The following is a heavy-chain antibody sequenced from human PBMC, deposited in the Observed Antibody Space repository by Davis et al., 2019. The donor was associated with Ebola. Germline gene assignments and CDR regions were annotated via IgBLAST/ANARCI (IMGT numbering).Heavy chain of an antibody. J-gene: IGHJ4*02. V-gene: IGHV3-33*01. CDR3: AGNYDILTGTPFDY. Sequence: PGGSLRLSCAASGFTFSSYGMHWVRQAPGKGLEWVAVIWYDGSNKYYADSVKGRFTISRDNSKNTLYLQMNSLRAEDTAVYYCAGNYDILTGTPFDYWGQGTLVTVSS. D-gene: IGHD3-9*01. CDR2: IWYDGSNK. CDR1: GFTFSSYG.